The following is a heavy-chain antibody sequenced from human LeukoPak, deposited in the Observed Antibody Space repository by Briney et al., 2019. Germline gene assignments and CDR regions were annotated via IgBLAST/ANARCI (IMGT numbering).Heavy chain of an antibody. Sequence: GSLRLSCAASGFTFSSYWMSWVRQAPGKGLEWVANIKPDGSETSYVDSVKGRFTISRDNAKNSLYLQLNSLRAEDTAVYYCARGGAYRNWGQGTLVTVSS. CDR1: GFTFSSYW. V-gene: IGHV3-7*01. CDR2: IKPDGSET. J-gene: IGHJ4*02. CDR3: ARGGAYRN. D-gene: IGHD4-11*01.